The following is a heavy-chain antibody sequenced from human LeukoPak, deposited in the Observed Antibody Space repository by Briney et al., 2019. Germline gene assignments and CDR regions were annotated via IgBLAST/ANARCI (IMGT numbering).Heavy chain of an antibody. D-gene: IGHD3-10*01. CDR1: GGSISSSSYY. Sequence: SEILSLTCTVSGGSISSSSYYWGWIRQPPGKGLEWIGSIYYSGSTYYNPSLKSRVTISVDTSKNQFSLKLSSVTAADTAVYYCAGSGGLANTGAVFDYWGQGTLVTVSS. V-gene: IGHV4-39*01. CDR3: AGSGGLANTGAVFDY. CDR2: IYYSGST. J-gene: IGHJ4*02.